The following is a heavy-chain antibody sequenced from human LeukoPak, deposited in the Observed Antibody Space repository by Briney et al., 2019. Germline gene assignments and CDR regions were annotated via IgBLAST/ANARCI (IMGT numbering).Heavy chain of an antibody. CDR3: ARDLRRFGTLVDY. CDR1: GFTFSSYE. J-gene: IGHJ4*02. D-gene: IGHD3-10*01. V-gene: IGHV3-48*03. Sequence: GGSLRLSCAASGFTFSSYEMNWVRQAPGKGLEWVSYISSSGSTIYYADSVKGRFTISRDNAKNSLYLQMNSLRADDTAVYYCARDLRRFGTLVDYWGQGTLVTVSS. CDR2: ISSSGSTI.